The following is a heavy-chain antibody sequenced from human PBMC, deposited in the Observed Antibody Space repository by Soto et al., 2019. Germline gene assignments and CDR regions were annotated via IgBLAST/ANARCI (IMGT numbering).Heavy chain of an antibody. CDR3: ARDVDSSGWYGGGAFDY. V-gene: IGHV3-74*01. J-gene: IGHJ4*02. CDR1: GFTFSSYW. CDR2: INSDGSST. Sequence: EVQLVESGGGLVQPGGSLRLSCAASGFTFSSYWMHWVRQAPGKGLVWVSRINSDGSSTSYADSVKGRFTISRDNAKNTLYLQMNSLRAEDTAVYYCARDVDSSGWYGGGAFDYWGQGTLVTVSS. D-gene: IGHD6-19*01.